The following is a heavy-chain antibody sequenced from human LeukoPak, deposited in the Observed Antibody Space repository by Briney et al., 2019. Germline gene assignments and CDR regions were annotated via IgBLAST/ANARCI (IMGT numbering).Heavy chain of an antibody. J-gene: IGHJ4*02. CDR3: ARDRVIMGATTLVRPYFDY. CDR1: GYTFTSYY. V-gene: IGHV1-46*01. D-gene: IGHD1-26*01. Sequence: GASVKVSCEASGYTFTSYYMHWVRQAPGQGLEWMGIINPSGGSTSYAQKFQGRVTMTRDMSTSTVYMELSSLRSEDTAVYFCARDRVIMGATTLVRPYFDYWGQGTLVTVSS. CDR2: INPSGGST.